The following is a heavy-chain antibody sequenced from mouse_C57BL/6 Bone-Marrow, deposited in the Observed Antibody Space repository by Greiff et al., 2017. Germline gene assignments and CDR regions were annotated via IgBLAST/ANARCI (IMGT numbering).Heavy chain of an antibody. J-gene: IGHJ1*03. Sequence: QVQLQQSGAELARPGASVKLSCKASGYTFTSYGISWVKQRTGQGLEWIGEIYPRSGNTYYNEKFKGKATLTADKSSSTAYLELRSLTSEDSAVYVCARARPYDFYWYFDVWGTGTTVTVSS. CDR1: GYTFTSYG. CDR2: IYPRSGNT. V-gene: IGHV1-81*01. CDR3: ARARPYDFYWYFDV. D-gene: IGHD2-4*01.